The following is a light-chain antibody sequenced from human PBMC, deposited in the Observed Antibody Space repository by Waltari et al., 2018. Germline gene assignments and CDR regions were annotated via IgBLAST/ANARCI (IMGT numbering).Light chain of an antibody. CDR2: ATN. V-gene: IGLV1-40*01. J-gene: IGLJ2*01. CDR1: SSNIGADYD. Sequence: QSVLTQPPSVSGAPGQTVTISCTGSSSNIGADYDVHWYQQLPGTAPKLLISATNNRPSGVPARFSGSKSGTSASLAITGLQPEDEATYFCQSYDSSLRIFGGGTKLTVL. CDR3: QSYDSSLRI.